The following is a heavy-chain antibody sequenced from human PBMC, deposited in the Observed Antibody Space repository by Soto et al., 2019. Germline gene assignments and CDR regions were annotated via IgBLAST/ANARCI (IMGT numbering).Heavy chain of an antibody. Sequence: SVKVSCKASGGTFSSYAISWVRQAPGQGLEWMGGIIPIFGTANYAQKFQGRVTITADESTSTAYMELSSLRSEDTAVYYCARAIGSGSYLLYWGQGTLVTVSS. CDR3: ARAIGSGSYLLY. CDR1: GGTFSSYA. CDR2: IIPIFGTA. J-gene: IGHJ4*02. V-gene: IGHV1-69*13. D-gene: IGHD3-10*01.